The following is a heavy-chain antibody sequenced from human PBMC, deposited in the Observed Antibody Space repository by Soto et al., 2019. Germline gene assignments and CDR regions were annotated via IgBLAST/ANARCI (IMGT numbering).Heavy chain of an antibody. J-gene: IGHJ4*02. Sequence: SETLSLTCTVSGGSISSYYWSGILQHPGKRLEWIGYVYYSGSTNYNPSSKSRVSISVDTSKNQFSLKLGSVTAADTAVYYCARLVRDGYNREKHRYHDYWGQGTLVTVSS. CDR3: ARLVRDGYNREKHRYHDY. CDR2: VYYSGST. D-gene: IGHD5-12*01. CDR1: GGSISSYY. V-gene: IGHV4-59*01.